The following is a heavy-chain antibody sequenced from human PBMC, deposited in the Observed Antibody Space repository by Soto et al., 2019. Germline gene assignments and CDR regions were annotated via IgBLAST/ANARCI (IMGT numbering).Heavy chain of an antibody. V-gene: IGHV4-39*01. D-gene: IGHD1-1*01. CDR3: ARHWRSVVKCYHNWDVH. J-gene: IGHJ4*02. CDR1: GGSTSSSSDY. Sequence: PSGTLSLTCTVSGGSTSSSSDYWGWILQPPGKGLEWIGSIYYSGSTYYNPSLKSRVTISVDTSKNQFSLKLSSVTAADTAVYYCARHWRSVVKCYHNWDVHSGQRPLVSVPS. CDR2: IYYSGST.